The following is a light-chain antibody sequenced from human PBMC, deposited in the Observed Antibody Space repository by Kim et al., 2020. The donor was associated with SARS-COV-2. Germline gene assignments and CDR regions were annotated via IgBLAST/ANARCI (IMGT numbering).Light chain of an antibody. V-gene: IGKV1-6*01. J-gene: IGKJ1*01. CDR3: LQDSRYPRT. CDR2: AAS. CDR1: QAIRNE. Sequence: ASTGDRVTITCRASQAIRNELGWYQQKPGKAPKVLIYAASTLQSGVPSRFSGSGSGTDFTLTISSLQPEDFATYYCLQDSRYPRTFGQGTKVEIK.